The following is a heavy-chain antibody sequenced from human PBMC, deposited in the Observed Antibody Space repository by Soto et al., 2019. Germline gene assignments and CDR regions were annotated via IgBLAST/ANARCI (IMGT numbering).Heavy chain of an antibody. J-gene: IGHJ3*02. CDR2: MSHSGGT. CDR3: ARVERGTATPVVDAFDI. CDR1: GGFVSSGSYY. D-gene: IGHD2-21*02. Sequence: QVQLQQWGAGLLKPSETLSLTCAVYGGFVSSGSYYWSWIRQPPGKGFEWIGEMSHSGGTHFNPSLKSRVTISVDTSKNQFSLKMSSVTAADTALYYCARVERGTATPVVDAFDIWGPGTMVTVSS. V-gene: IGHV4-34*01.